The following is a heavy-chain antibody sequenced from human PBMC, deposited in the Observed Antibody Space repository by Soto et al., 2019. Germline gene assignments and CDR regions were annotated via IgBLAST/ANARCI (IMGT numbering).Heavy chain of an antibody. Sequence: PGGSLRLSCAASGFTFSSYSMNWVRQAPGKGLEWVSSIISSGSYIYYADSVKGRFTISRHNSKNSLYLQMNSLRAEDTAVYYCASAEPAKYRSSWYYFDYWGQGNLVTVPQ. CDR1: GFTFSSYS. V-gene: IGHV3-21*04. J-gene: IGHJ4*02. CDR3: ASAEPAKYRSSWYYFDY. CDR2: IISSGSYI. D-gene: IGHD6-13*01.